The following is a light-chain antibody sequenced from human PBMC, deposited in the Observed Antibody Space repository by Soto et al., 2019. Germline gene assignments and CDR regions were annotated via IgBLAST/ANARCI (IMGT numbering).Light chain of an antibody. CDR3: CSYADSNSLV. CDR1: SSDVGGYNH. V-gene: IGLV2-8*01. Sequence: QSALTQPPSASGSPGQSVTVSCTGTSSDVGGYNHVSWYQQYPGKAPKLVLYEVTKRPSGVPDRFSGSKSGNTASLTVSGLQAEDEADYYCCSYADSNSLVFGTGTKLTVL. CDR2: EVT. J-gene: IGLJ1*01.